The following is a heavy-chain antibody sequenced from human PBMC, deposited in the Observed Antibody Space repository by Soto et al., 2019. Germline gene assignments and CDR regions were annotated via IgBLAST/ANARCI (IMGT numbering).Heavy chain of an antibody. CDR1: GFTFSSYA. Sequence: GRSLRLSCAASGFTFSSYAMHGVRQARGKGLEWVAVISYDGSNKYYADSVKGRFTISRDNSKNTLYLQMNSLRAADTAVYYCARTREVAARLYYFDYWGQGTLVTVSS. D-gene: IGHD6-6*01. V-gene: IGHV3-30-3*01. J-gene: IGHJ4*02. CDR2: ISYDGSNK. CDR3: ARTREVAARLYYFDY.